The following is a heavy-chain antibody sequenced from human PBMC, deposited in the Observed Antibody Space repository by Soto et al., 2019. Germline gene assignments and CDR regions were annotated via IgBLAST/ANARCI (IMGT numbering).Heavy chain of an antibody. CDR3: ARGDYRDYYYGMDV. CDR2: IYYSGST. J-gene: IGHJ6*02. Sequence: KPSETLSLTCTVSGGSISSGGYYWSWIRQHPGKGLEWIGYIYYSGSTYYNPSLKSRVTISVDTSKNQFSLKLSSVTAADTAVYYCARGDYRDYYYGMDVWGQGTTVTVSS. CDR1: GGSISSGGYY. V-gene: IGHV4-31*03. D-gene: IGHD4-4*01.